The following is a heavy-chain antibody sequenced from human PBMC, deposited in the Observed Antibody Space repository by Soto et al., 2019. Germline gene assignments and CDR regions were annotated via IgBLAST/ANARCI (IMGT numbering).Heavy chain of an antibody. D-gene: IGHD2-2*01. V-gene: IGHV1-2*02. J-gene: IGHJ6*02. Sequence: ASVKVACKASGYTFTGYYMHWVRQAPGQGLEWMGWINPNSGGTNYAQKFQGRVTMTRDTSISTAYMELSRLRSDDTAVYYCARDFLGSTAYHYGMDVWGQGPTVAVSS. CDR2: INPNSGGT. CDR3: ARDFLGSTAYHYGMDV. CDR1: GYTFTGYY.